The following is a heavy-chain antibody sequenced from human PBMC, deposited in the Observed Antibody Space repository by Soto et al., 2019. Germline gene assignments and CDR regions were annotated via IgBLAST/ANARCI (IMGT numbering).Heavy chain of an antibody. D-gene: IGHD3-16*01. Sequence: QVQLQQWGAGLLKPSETLSLTCAVYGGSFSGYYWSWIRQPPGKGLEWIGEINHSGGTNYNPSLKSRVTIAVDTSTNQFSLKLSSVTAADTAVYYCAREGLRLPRGDAFDIWGQGTMVTVSS. V-gene: IGHV4-34*01. J-gene: IGHJ3*02. CDR2: INHSGGT. CDR3: AREGLRLPRGDAFDI. CDR1: GGSFSGYY.